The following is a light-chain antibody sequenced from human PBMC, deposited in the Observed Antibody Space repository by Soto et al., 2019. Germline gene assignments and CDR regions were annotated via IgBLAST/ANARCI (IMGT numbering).Light chain of an antibody. Sequence: DIQMTQSPSSLSPSGEDRVTITGQASQDIRQYLNWFQQKPGKAPKLLINGASNLETGVPSRFSGSGFGTEFTLTISSLQSEDVAAYYCQQYDKLPYTFGQGTKLELK. V-gene: IGKV1-33*01. CDR1: QDIRQY. J-gene: IGKJ2*01. CDR3: QQYDKLPYT. CDR2: GAS.